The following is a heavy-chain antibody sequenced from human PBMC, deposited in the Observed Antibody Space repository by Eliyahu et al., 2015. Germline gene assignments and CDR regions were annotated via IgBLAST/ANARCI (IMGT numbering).Heavy chain of an antibody. CDR1: GXTXTSYG. CDR2: ISAYNGNT. Sequence: QVQLVQSGAEVKKPGASVKVSCKASGXTXTSYGISWVRQAPGQGLEWMGWISAYNGNTXXAQKLQGRVTMTTDTSTSTAYMELRSLRSDDTAVYYCARSREGHSTDAFDIWGQGTMVTVSS. D-gene: IGHD2/OR15-2a*01. J-gene: IGHJ3*02. V-gene: IGHV1-18*01. CDR3: ARSREGHSTDAFDI.